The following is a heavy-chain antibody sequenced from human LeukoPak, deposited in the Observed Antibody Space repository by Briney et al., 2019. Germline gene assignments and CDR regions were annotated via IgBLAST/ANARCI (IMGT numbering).Heavy chain of an antibody. CDR2: ISAYSGNT. D-gene: IGHD1-26*01. CDR3: ARDPRGKWELLGD. J-gene: IGHJ4*02. CDR1: GYTFTSYG. Sequence: ASVKVSCKASGYTFTSYGFSWVRQAPGQGLEWMGWISAYSGNTNYARKLQGRVTMTTDTSTSTAYMELRSLRSDDTAVYYCARDPRGKWELLGDWGQGTLVTVSS. V-gene: IGHV1-18*01.